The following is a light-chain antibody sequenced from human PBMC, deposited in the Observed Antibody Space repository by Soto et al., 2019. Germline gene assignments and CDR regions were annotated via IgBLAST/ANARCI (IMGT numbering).Light chain of an antibody. J-gene: IGKJ5*01. CDR2: GAS. V-gene: IGKV3-15*01. CDR3: QQYNTWPLIT. Sequence: DRGRTQTTDTLSLSPGERVTLSCRASQSVRSNLAWYQQKPGQAPRLLIYGASTRATGLPARFSGSGSGTDFTLTISSLQSEDFAVYYCQQYNTWPLITFAQGTLLEIK. CDR1: QSVRSN.